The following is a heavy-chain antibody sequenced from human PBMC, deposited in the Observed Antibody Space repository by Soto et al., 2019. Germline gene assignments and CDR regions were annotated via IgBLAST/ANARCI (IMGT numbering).Heavy chain of an antibody. CDR3: ARDSGYSRRGGFDP. Sequence: EVQLVESGGGLVQPGGSLRLSCAASGFTVSSNYMSWVRQAPGKGLEWVSVIYSGGSTYYADSVKGRFTISRDNSKNTLYLQMNSLRAEDTAVYYCARDSGYSRRGGFDPWGQGTLVTVSS. D-gene: IGHD6-13*01. CDR2: IYSGGST. J-gene: IGHJ5*02. V-gene: IGHV3-66*01. CDR1: GFTVSSNY.